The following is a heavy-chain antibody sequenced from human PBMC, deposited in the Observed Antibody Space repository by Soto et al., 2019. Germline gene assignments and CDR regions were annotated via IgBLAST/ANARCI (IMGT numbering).Heavy chain of an antibody. J-gene: IGHJ3*02. V-gene: IGHV4-31*03. Sequence: SETLSLTCTVSGGSISSGGYYWSWIRQHPGKGLEWIGYIYYSGSTYYNPSLKSRVTISVDTSKNQFSLKLSSVTAADTAVYYCARAARIRMTVGGVIVIWAFESWGQGTMVTV. CDR1: GGSISSGGYY. D-gene: IGHD3-16*02. CDR2: IYYSGST. CDR3: ARAARIRMTVGGVIVIWAFES.